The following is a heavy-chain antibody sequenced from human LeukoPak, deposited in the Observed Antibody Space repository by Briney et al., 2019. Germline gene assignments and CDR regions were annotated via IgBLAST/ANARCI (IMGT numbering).Heavy chain of an antibody. CDR3: ARDASIAVAGTDY. D-gene: IGHD6-19*01. CDR1: GFTFSSYG. J-gene: IGHJ4*02. CDR2: IWYDGSNK. V-gene: IGHV3-33*01. Sequence: AGGSLRLSCAASGFTFSSYGMHWVRQAPGKGLEWVAVIWYDGSNKYYADSVKGRFTISRDNSKNTLYLQMNSLRAEDTAVYYCARDASIAVAGTDYWGQGTLVTVSS.